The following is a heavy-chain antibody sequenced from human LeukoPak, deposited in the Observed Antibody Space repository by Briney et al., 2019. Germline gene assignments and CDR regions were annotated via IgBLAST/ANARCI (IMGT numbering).Heavy chain of an antibody. Sequence: GGSLRLSCAASGFTFSDYYMSWIRQAPGKGLEWVSYISSSGSTIYYADSVKGRFTISRDNAENSLYLQMNSLRAEDTAVYYCARDHPRYSGYPVDYWGQGTLVTVSS. CDR1: GFTFSDYY. CDR3: ARDHPRYSGYPVDY. J-gene: IGHJ4*02. D-gene: IGHD5-12*01. V-gene: IGHV3-11*01. CDR2: ISSSGSTI.